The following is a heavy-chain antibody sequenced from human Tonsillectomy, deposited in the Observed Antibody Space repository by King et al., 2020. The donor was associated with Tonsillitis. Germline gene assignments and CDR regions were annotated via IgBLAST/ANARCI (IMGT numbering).Heavy chain of an antibody. CDR3: ARHGPYDNVLAYGFDI. D-gene: IGHD3-9*01. V-gene: IGHV5-10-1*01. J-gene: IGHJ3*02. CDR2: IGPSDSYT. CDR1: GYIFTTYW. Sequence: QLVQSGAEVKKPGESLMISCKGSGYIFTTYWISWVRQIPDKGLEWMGRIGPSDSYTNYGPSFQGHVTISADKSISTAHLQWSSLRASDTAIYYCARHGPYDNVLAYGFDIWGQGTTVIVPS.